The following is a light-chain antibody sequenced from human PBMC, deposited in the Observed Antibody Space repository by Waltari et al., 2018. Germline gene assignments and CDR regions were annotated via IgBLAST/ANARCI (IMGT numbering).Light chain of an antibody. V-gene: IGLV2-14*01. CDR1: SSDVGGFNW. CDR3: MSYTSRHTMI. J-gene: IGLJ2*01. Sequence: QSALPQPASVPGSPGQSIPISCPGTSSDVGGFNWVSWYQQHPGKAPKVMIYDVTNRPSGVSNRFSGSKSGNTATLTISGLQAEDEADYYCMSYTSRHTMIFGGGTRLTVL. CDR2: DVT.